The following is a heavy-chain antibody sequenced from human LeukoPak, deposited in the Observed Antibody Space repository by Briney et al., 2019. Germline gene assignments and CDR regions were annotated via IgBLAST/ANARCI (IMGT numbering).Heavy chain of an antibody. CDR1: GFTFSSYS. D-gene: IGHD3-9*01. J-gene: IGHJ4*02. V-gene: IGHV3-21*01. Sequence: PGRSLRLSCAASGFTFSSYSMNWVRQAPGTGLEWVSSINSSSSYIYYADSVKGRFTISRDNAKNSLYLQMNSLRAEDTAVYYCAKDRAYYDILTGYYVVPFDYWGQGTLVTVSS. CDR3: AKDRAYYDILTGYYVVPFDY. CDR2: INSSSSYI.